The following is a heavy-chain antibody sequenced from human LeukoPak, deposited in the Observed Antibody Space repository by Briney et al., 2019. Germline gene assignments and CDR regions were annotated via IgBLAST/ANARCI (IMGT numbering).Heavy chain of an antibody. CDR1: GFTFSTYA. Sequence: GGSLRLSCAASGFTFSTYAMHWVRQAPGRGLEWVAVISYDGTIKYYADSVKGRFTISRDNSKNTLDLQMSSLSADDTAVYYCARDPGGGPKQYYDSTSYYFDYWGQGTLVTVSS. CDR3: ARDPGGGPKQYYDSTSYYFDY. J-gene: IGHJ4*02. D-gene: IGHD3-22*01. V-gene: IGHV3-30-3*01. CDR2: ISYDGTIK.